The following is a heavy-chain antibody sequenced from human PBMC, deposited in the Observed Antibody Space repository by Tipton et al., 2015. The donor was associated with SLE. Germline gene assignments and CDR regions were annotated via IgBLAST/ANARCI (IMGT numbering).Heavy chain of an antibody. CDR2: ISDVGST. CDR3: ATDTIFRVVPFFDS. V-gene: IGHV4-39*07. J-gene: IGHJ4*02. D-gene: IGHD3-3*01. CDR1: GDSISSTTYH. Sequence: TLSLTCTVSGDSISSTTYHWGWIRQPPGKGLEWIGRISDVGSTYSNPSLKSRVTISVDTSKNQFSLRLTSMTAAGTAVYYCATDTIFRVVPFFDSWGQGTPVTVAS.